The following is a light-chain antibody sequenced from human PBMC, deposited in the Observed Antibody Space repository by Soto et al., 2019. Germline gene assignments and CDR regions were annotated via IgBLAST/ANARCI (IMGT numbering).Light chain of an antibody. Sequence: ENGLTQSPATLSLSHGERATLSCRASQSVSSHLVWYQQKPGQAPRLLISDASNRATGIPARFSGSGSGTDFTLTINSLEPEDFAVYYCQQRSSWPITFCQGTRLEIK. CDR3: QQRSSWPIT. CDR1: QSVSSH. J-gene: IGKJ5*01. V-gene: IGKV3-11*01. CDR2: DAS.